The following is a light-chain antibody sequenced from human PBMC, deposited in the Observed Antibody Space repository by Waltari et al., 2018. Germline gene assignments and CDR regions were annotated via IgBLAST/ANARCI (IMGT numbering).Light chain of an antibody. Sequence: QSALTPPASVSGSPGQSITIPCTGTSRDIGDYHFVSWYQQFPGKAPKPMIYEVSNRPLGVSNRFSGSKSGNTASLTISGLQAEDEADYYCTSYTRSNTWVFGGGTKVTVL. CDR1: SRDIGDYHF. V-gene: IGLV2-14*01. J-gene: IGLJ3*02. CDR2: EVS. CDR3: TSYTRSNTWV.